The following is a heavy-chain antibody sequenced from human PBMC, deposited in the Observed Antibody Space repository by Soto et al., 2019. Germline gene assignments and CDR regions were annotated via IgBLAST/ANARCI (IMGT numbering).Heavy chain of an antibody. CDR2: ISGSGGST. CDR1: GFTFSSYA. D-gene: IGHD2-2*01. J-gene: IGHJ4*02. V-gene: IGHV3-23*01. Sequence: GGSLRLSCAASGFTFSSYAMSWVRQAPGKGLEWVSAISGSGGSTYYADSVKGRFTISRDNSKNTLYLQMNSLRAEDTAVYYCAKGADIVVVPAAMGDYWGQGTLVTVSS. CDR3: AKGADIVVVPAAMGDY.